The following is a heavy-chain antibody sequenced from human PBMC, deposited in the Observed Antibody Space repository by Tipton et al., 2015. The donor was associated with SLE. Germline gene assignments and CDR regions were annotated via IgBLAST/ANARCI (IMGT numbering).Heavy chain of an antibody. CDR1: GYTFTSYG. Sequence: QVQLVQSGAEVKKPGASVKVSCKASGYTFTSYGISWVRQAPGQGLEWMGWNSAYNGNTNFAPKLQGRVTMTRNTSISTAYMELSSLRAEDTAVYYCARDLVVVPAAMGSVYYYGMDVWGQGTTVTVSS. CDR3: ARDLVVVPAAMGSVYYYGMDV. J-gene: IGHJ6*02. D-gene: IGHD2-2*01. CDR2: NSAYNGNT. V-gene: IGHV1-18*01.